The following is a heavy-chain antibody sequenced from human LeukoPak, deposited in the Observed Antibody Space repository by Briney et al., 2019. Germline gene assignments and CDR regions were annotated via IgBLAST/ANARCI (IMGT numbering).Heavy chain of an antibody. CDR1: GITFTNAW. CDR2: FYSGGAT. Sequence: GGSLRLSCTASGITFTNAWMSWVRQAPGKGLEWVSVFYSGGATYYADSVKGRFTISRDNSRNTLYLQMNSLRAEDTAVYYCTSSSHSSIRFDYWGQGTLVTVSS. D-gene: IGHD6-13*01. V-gene: IGHV3-53*01. CDR3: TSSSHSSIRFDY. J-gene: IGHJ4*02.